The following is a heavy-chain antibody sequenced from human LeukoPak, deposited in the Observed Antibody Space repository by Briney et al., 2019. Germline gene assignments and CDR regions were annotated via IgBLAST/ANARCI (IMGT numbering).Heavy chain of an antibody. V-gene: IGHV4-61*08. J-gene: IGHJ3*02. D-gene: IGHD3-3*01. Sequence: PSETLSLTCTVSGGSISSGDYYWSWIRQPPGKGLEWIGYIYYSGSTNYNPSLKSRVTISVDTSKNQFSLKLSSVTAADTAVYYCARSPLYDFWSGYYRAFDIWGQGTMVTVSS. CDR2: IYYSGST. CDR3: ARSPLYDFWSGYYRAFDI. CDR1: GGSISSGDYY.